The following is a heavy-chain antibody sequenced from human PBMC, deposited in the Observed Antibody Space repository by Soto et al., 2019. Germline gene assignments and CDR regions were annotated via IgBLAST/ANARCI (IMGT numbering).Heavy chain of an antibody. J-gene: IGHJ6*02. CDR2: IYYSGST. CDR3: ARDDYTVYGMDV. CDR1: GGSVSSGSYY. V-gene: IGHV4-61*01. D-gene: IGHD3-3*01. Sequence: QVQLQESGPGLVKPSETLSLTCTVSGGSVSSGSYYWSWIRQPPGKGLEWIGYIYYSGSTNYNPTLTSRVTISVDTSKNQFSLKLSSVTAADTAVYYCARDDYTVYGMDVWGQGTTVTVSS.